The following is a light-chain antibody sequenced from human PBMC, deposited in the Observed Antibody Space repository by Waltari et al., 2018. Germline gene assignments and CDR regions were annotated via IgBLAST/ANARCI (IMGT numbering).Light chain of an antibody. V-gene: IGKV3-20*01. CDR3: QQYGGSPFT. CDR1: QSVTSNY. CDR2: GAS. J-gene: IGKJ3*01. Sequence: EVVLTQSPGTLSLSPGERATLSCRASQSVTSNYLAWYQQKPGQAPRLLIYGASSRATGIPDRFSGSGSGTDFTLTISRLEPEDFAVYYCQQYGGSPFTFGRGTKVEVK.